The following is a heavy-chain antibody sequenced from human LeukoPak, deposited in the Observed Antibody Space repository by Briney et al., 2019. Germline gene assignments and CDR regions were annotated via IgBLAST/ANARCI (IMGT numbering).Heavy chain of an antibody. J-gene: IGHJ3*02. Sequence: GGSLRLSCAASGFTFSNYAMIWVRQAPGRGLEWVSSISASGGDTYYLDSVKGRFTISRDNSKNTLYLQMNSLRAEDKAVYYCAKDTYYYDSSGLDAFDIWGQGTMVTVSS. D-gene: IGHD3-22*01. CDR1: GFTFSNYA. CDR3: AKDTYYYDSSGLDAFDI. V-gene: IGHV3-23*01. CDR2: ISASGGDT.